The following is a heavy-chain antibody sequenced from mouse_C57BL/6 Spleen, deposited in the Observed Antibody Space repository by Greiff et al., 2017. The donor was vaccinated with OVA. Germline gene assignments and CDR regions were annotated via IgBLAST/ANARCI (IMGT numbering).Heavy chain of an antibody. Sequence: DVQLQESGPGLVKPSQSLSLTCSVTGYSITSGYYWNWIRQFPGNKLEWMGYISYDGSNNYNPSLKNRISITRDTSKNQFFLKLNSVTTEDTATYYCATLLDYWGQGTTLTVSS. CDR1: GYSITSGYY. V-gene: IGHV3-6*01. CDR3: ATLLDY. CDR2: ISYDGSN. D-gene: IGHD1-1*01. J-gene: IGHJ2*01.